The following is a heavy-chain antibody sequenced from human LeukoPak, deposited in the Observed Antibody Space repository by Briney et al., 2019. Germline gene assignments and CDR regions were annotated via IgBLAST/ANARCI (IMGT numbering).Heavy chain of an antibody. Sequence: SETLSLTCTVSGGSISGYYWSWIRQPPGKGLEWIGYIYYSGSTNYNPSLKSRVTISVDTSKNQFSLKLSSVTAADTAVYYCARVDRDYYDSGSSFEYWGQGTLVTVSP. V-gene: IGHV4-59*01. CDR3: ARVDRDYYDSGSSFEY. D-gene: IGHD3-10*01. J-gene: IGHJ4*02. CDR2: IYYSGST. CDR1: GGSISGYY.